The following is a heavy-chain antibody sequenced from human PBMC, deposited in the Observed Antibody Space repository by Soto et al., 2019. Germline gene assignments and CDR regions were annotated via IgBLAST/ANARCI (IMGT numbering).Heavy chain of an antibody. V-gene: IGHV3-9*01. J-gene: IGHJ1*01. CDR2: ISWNSGSI. CDR3: EKGMDYDTLTGSQH. D-gene: IGHD3-9*01. Sequence: EVQLVESGGALVQPGRSLRLSCAASGFIFDDYAMHWVRQAPGKGLEWVSGISWNSGSIAYADSVKGRFTISRDNAKNSLYLQMNSLRDEDTALYYCEKGMDYDTLTGSQHWGQGTLVTVSS. CDR1: GFIFDDYA.